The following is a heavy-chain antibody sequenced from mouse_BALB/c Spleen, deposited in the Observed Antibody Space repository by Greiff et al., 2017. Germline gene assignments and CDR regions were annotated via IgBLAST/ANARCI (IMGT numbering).Heavy chain of an antibody. Sequence: VQLQQSGAELVRAGASVKLSCTASGFNIKDYYMHWVKQRPEQGLEWIGWIDPENGDTEYAPKFQGKATMTADTSSNTAYLQLSNLTSEDTAVYYCNAPYYFDYWGQGTTLTVSS. J-gene: IGHJ2*01. CDR3: NAPYYFDY. V-gene: IGHV14-4*02. CDR2: IDPENGDT. CDR1: GFNIKDYY.